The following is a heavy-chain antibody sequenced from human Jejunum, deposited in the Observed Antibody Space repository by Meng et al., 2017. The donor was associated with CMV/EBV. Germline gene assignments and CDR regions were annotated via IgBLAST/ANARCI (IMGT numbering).Heavy chain of an antibody. CDR3: TRHSIVVVPAAGFDP. V-gene: IGHV3-73*01. Sequence: FTLSDYTRHWVRQARGKGLEWVGRIRSKTYSAWTAYAASVKGGFIISRDDSKNASYLQMNSLKTEDTAVYYCTRHSIVVVPAAGFDPWGQGTLVTVSS. CDR2: IRSKTYSAWT. D-gene: IGHD2-2*01. J-gene: IGHJ5*02. CDR1: FTLSDYT.